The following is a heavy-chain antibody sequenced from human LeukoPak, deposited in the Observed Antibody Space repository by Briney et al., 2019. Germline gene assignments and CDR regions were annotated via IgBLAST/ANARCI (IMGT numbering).Heavy chain of an antibody. Sequence: GGSLRLSCAASGLTVSNNYMNWVRQAPGKGLEWVSVMYSGGTTYYAGSVKGRFSISRDKSKNTVFLQMSSLKAEDTAVYYCARVTQEGMDVWGQGTTVTVSS. CDR1: GLTVSNNY. D-gene: IGHD2-21*02. CDR2: MYSGGTT. J-gene: IGHJ6*02. V-gene: IGHV3-53*01. CDR3: ARVTQEGMDV.